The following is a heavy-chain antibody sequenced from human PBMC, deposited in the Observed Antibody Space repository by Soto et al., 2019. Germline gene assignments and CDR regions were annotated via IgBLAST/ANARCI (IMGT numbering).Heavy chain of an antibody. Sequence: SVKVSCKASGGTFSRYTTTWVRQAPGQGLEWMGGITPMFGTPNYAQKFQGRVTITADESTSTAYMELSSLRSEDTAMYYCARDATLYDSSAYYYLYWGQGTLVTVSS. CDR3: ARDATLYDSSAYYYLY. D-gene: IGHD3-22*01. J-gene: IGHJ4*02. CDR1: GGTFSRYT. CDR2: ITPMFGTP. V-gene: IGHV1-69*13.